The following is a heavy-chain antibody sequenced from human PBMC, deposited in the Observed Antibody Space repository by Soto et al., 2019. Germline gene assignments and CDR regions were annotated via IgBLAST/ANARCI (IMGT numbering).Heavy chain of an antibody. J-gene: IGHJ6*02. Sequence: GGSLRLSCAASGFTFSSYWMSWVRQAPGKGLEWVANIKQDGSEKYYVDSVKGRFTISRDNAKNSLYLQMNSLRAEDTAVYYCARDGGSGSYHPYYYGMDVWGQGTTVTVSS. CDR2: IKQDGSEK. V-gene: IGHV3-7*01. CDR1: GFTFSSYW. D-gene: IGHD3-10*01. CDR3: ARDGGSGSYHPYYYGMDV.